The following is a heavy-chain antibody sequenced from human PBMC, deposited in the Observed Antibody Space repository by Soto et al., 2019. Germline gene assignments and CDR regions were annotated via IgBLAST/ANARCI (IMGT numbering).Heavy chain of an antibody. Sequence: EVQLLESGGGLVQPGGSLRLSCAASGFTFSSYAMSCFRQAPGKGLEWVSAIRGSGGSTYYADRVKGRFTISSDNTKNTLYLQMNSLSAEDTAVYYCAKDMGIWDGEYVDAFDLWVQGTMVTVS. D-gene: IGHD4-17*01. V-gene: IGHV3-23*01. CDR3: AKDMGIWDGEYVDAFDL. J-gene: IGHJ3*01. CDR2: IRGSGGST. CDR1: GFTFSSYA.